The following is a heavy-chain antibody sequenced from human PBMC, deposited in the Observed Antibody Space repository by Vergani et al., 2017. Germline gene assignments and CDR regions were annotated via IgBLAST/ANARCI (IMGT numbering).Heavy chain of an antibody. Sequence: QLQLQESGPGLVKPSETLSLTCTVSGGSISSSSYYWSWIRQPPGKGLEWIGYIYYSGSTNYNPSLKSRVTISVDTSKNQFSLKLSSVTAADTAVYYCARDYTAGASGYYYGMDVWGQGTTVTVSS. D-gene: IGHD5-18*01. CDR1: GGSISSSSYY. V-gene: IGHV4-61*01. CDR2: IYYSGST. J-gene: IGHJ6*02. CDR3: ARDYTAGASGYYYGMDV.